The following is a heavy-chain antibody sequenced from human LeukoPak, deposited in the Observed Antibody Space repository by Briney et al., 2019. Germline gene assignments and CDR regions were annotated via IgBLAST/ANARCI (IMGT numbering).Heavy chain of an antibody. CDR1: GFTFSSYW. J-gene: IGHJ3*02. Sequence: GGSLRLSCAASGFTFSSYWMSWVRQAPGKGLEWVANIKQDGSEKYYVDSVKGRFTISRDNAKNSLYLQMNSLRAEDTAVYYCARFSSYGFDAFDIWGRGTMVTVSS. CDR2: IKQDGSEK. D-gene: IGHD5-18*01. V-gene: IGHV3-7*01. CDR3: ARFSSYGFDAFDI.